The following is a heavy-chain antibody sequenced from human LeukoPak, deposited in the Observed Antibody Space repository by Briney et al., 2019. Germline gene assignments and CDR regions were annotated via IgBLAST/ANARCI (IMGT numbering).Heavy chain of an antibody. J-gene: IGHJ4*02. D-gene: IGHD2-2*01. CDR1: GNYW. V-gene: IGHV3-74*01. CDR3: VSFYETY. Sequence: GGSLRLSCAASGNYWMHWVRQAPGKGLVWVSHINSDGSWTSYADSVKGRFTISKDNAMNTVYLQMNNLRAEDTAVYYCVSFYETYWGRGTLVTVSS. CDR2: INSDGSWT.